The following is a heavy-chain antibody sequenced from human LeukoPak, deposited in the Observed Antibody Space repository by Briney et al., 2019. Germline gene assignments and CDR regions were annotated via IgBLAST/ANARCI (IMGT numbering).Heavy chain of an antibody. J-gene: IGHJ4*02. CDR1: GGSISSYY. CDR2: ICYSGST. CDR3: ASTYYDFWSGYYGSYYFDY. V-gene: IGHV4-59*01. D-gene: IGHD3-3*01. Sequence: SETLSLTCTVSGGSISSYYWSWIRQPPGEGLEWIGYICYSGSTNYNPSLKSRVTISVDTSKNQFSLKLSSVTAADTAVYYCASTYYDFWSGYYGSYYFDYWGQGTLVTVSS.